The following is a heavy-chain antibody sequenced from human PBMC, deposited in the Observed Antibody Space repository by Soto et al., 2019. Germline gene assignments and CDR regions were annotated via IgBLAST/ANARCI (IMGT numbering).Heavy chain of an antibody. J-gene: IGHJ4*02. CDR3: ARSGYSYGPNPLLY. D-gene: IGHD5-18*01. CDR2: IYYSGST. CDR1: GGSISSGGYY. Sequence: SETLSLTCTVSGGSISSGGYYWSWIRQHPGKGLEWIGYIYYSGSTYYNPSLKSRVAISVDTSKNQFSLKLSSVTAADTAVYYCARSGYSYGPNPLLYWGQGTLVTVSS. V-gene: IGHV4-31*03.